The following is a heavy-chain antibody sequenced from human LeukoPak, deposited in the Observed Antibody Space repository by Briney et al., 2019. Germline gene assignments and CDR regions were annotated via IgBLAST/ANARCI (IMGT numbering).Heavy chain of an antibody. Sequence: ASVKVSCKASGYTFTAYSMHWVRQAPGQGLEWMGWISAYNGNTNYAQKLQGRVTTTTDTSTSTAYMELRSLRSDDTAVYYCARDHVAVAGVGMFDYWGQGTLVTVSS. CDR3: ARDHVAVAGVGMFDY. D-gene: IGHD6-19*01. CDR1: GYTFTAYS. J-gene: IGHJ4*02. V-gene: IGHV1-18*04. CDR2: ISAYNGNT.